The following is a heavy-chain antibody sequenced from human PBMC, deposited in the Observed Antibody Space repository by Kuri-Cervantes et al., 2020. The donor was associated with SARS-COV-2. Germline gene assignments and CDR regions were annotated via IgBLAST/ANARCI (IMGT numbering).Heavy chain of an antibody. CDR2: INHSGST. V-gene: IGHV4-34*01. J-gene: IGHJ4*02. CDR3: ARAGVRVLIDLYSNPGFDY. CDR1: GGSFSGYY. D-gene: IGHD4-11*01. Sequence: SETLSLTCAVYGGSFSGYYWSWIRQPPGKGLEWIGEINHSGSTNYNPSLKGRVTISVDTSKNQFSLKLSSVTAADTAVYYCARAGVRVLIDLYSNPGFDYWGQGTLVTVSS.